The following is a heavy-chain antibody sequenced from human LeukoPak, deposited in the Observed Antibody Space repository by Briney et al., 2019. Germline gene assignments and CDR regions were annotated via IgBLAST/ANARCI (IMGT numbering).Heavy chain of an antibody. Sequence: GGSLRLSCAASGFTFNTYSMNWVRQAPGKGLEWVSYISYSSSTIYYADSVKGRFTISRDNAENSLRLQMNSLRDEDTAVYYCARVEYGAGSYPNLAYWGQGILVTVSS. J-gene: IGHJ4*02. CDR2: ISYSSSTI. D-gene: IGHD3-10*01. CDR1: GFTFNTYS. CDR3: ARVEYGAGSYPNLAY. V-gene: IGHV3-48*02.